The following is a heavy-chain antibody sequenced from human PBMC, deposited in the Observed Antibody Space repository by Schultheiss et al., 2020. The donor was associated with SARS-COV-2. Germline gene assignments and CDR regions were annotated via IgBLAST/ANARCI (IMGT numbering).Heavy chain of an antibody. V-gene: IGHV3-66*01. Sequence: GESLKISCAASGFTVSSNYMSWVRQAPGKGLEWVSVIYSGGSTYYADSVKGRFTISRDNSKNTLYLQMNSLRAEDTAVYYCTTVSGYAKGDYYYYGMDVWGQGTTVTVSS. CDR2: IYSGGST. CDR1: GFTVSSNY. D-gene: IGHD5-12*01. J-gene: IGHJ6*02. CDR3: TTVSGYAKGDYYYYGMDV.